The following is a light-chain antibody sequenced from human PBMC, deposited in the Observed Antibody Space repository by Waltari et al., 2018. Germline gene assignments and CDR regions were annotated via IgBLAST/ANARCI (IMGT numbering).Light chain of an antibody. V-gene: IGLV3-1*01. J-gene: IGLJ2*01. CDR1: KLGEKY. CDR2: QDT. Sequence: SYKLTQSPSVSVSPGQTASVTCSGDKLGEKYACWYQQKPGQSPLLVIYQDTKRPSGIPERFSGSNSGNTATLTISGTQAMDEADYYCQAWDSSTVVFGGGTKLTVL. CDR3: QAWDSSTVV.